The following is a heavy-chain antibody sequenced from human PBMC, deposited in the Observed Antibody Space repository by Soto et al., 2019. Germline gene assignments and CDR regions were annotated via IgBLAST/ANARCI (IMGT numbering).Heavy chain of an antibody. J-gene: IGHJ6*02. CDR3: AKDLALVDFSSGNSYSYGMDV. V-gene: IGHV3-30*18. CDR2: ISYDGSNK. D-gene: IGHD3-3*01. Sequence: QPGGSLRLSCSSSGFTFSSYGMHWVRQAPGKGLEWVAVISYDGSNKYYADSVKGRFTISRDNSKNTPYLQMNSLRAEETAVYYCAKDLALVDFSSGNSYSYGMDVWGQGPKVTVSS. CDR1: GFTFSSYG.